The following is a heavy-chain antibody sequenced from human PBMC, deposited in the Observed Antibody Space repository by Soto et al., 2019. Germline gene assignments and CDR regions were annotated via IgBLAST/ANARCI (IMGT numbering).Heavy chain of an antibody. J-gene: IGHJ6*02. CDR2: ISYDGSNK. D-gene: IGHD1-26*01. CDR1: GFTLTAYG. CDR3: AKDRGGSYPESYYYGMDV. Sequence: GGSLRLSCAASGFTLTAYGMHWVRQAPGKGLEWVAVISYDGSNKYYADSVKGRFTLSRDNSKNTQFLQMNSLRAQDTAVYYCAKDRGGSYPESYYYGMDVWGQGTTVTVSS. V-gene: IGHV3-30*18.